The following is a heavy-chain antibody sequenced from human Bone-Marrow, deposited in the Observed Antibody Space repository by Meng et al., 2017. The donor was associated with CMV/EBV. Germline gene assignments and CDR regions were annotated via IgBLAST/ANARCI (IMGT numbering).Heavy chain of an antibody. CDR2: IKQDGSEK. Sequence: LSLTCAASGFTFSSYWMSWVRQAPGKGLEWVANIKQDGSEKYYVDSVKGRFTISRDNAKNSLYLQMNSLRAEDTAVYYCASANMVPTYYYYYGMDVWGQGTTVTVSS. CDR1: GFTFSSYW. CDR3: ASANMVPTYYYYYGMDV. D-gene: IGHD3-10*01. J-gene: IGHJ6*02. V-gene: IGHV3-7*01.